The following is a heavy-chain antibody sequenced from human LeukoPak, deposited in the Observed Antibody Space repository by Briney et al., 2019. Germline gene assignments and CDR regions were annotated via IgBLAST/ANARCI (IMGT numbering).Heavy chain of an antibody. V-gene: IGHV1-24*01. CDR2: FDPEDGET. D-gene: IGHD3/OR15-3a*01. J-gene: IGHJ5*02. Sequence: ASVKVSCKVSGYTLTELSMHWVRQAPGKGLEWMGGFDPEDGETIYAQKFQGRVTMTEDTSTDTAYMELSSLRSEDTAVYYCATGDWLLYGDNWFDPWGQGTLVTVSS. CDR1: GYTLTELS. CDR3: ATGDWLLYGDNWFDP.